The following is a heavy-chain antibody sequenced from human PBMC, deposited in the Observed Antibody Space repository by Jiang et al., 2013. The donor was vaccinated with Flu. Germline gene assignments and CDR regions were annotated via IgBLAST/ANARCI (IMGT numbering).Heavy chain of an antibody. Sequence: GLVQPGGSLRLSCAASGFTFSSYAMHWVRQAPGKGLEYVSAISSNGGSTYYANSVKGRFTISRDNSKNTLYLQMGSLRAEDMAVYYCARVSDDYGDYWSPFDYWGQGTLVTVSS. D-gene: IGHD4-17*01. V-gene: IGHV3-64*01. CDR3: ARVSDDYGDYWSPFDY. CDR2: ISSNGGST. J-gene: IGHJ4*02. CDR1: GFTFSSYA.